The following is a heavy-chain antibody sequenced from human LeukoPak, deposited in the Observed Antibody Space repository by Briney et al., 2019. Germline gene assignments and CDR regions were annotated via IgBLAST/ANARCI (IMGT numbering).Heavy chain of an antibody. V-gene: IGHV4-59*01. J-gene: IGHJ4*02. CDR2: IYDRGST. CDR1: GGSISSYY. CDR3: ARGRTFDN. Sequence: PSETLSLTCTVSGGSISSYYWSWIRQPPGKGLEWIGNIYDRGSTKYNPSLKSRVTISVDTSKNQFSLRLSSVTAGDSAVYYCARGRTFDNWGQGTLVTVSS.